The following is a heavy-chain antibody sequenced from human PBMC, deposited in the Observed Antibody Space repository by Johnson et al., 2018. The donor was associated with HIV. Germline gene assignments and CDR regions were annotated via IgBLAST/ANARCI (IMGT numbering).Heavy chain of an antibody. CDR1: GFTFSSYG. CDR3: AKNGGVGGGSSNGAFDI. CDR2: ISYDGSNK. Sequence: QVQLVESGGDLVKPGRSLRLSCAASGFTFSSYGMHWVRQAPGKGMEWAAVISYDGSNKYYADSVKGRFTISRDNSKNTLYLQMNSLRAEDTAVYYCAKNGGVGGGSSNGAFDIWGQGTMVTVSS. V-gene: IGHV3-30*18. D-gene: IGHD2-15*01. J-gene: IGHJ3*02.